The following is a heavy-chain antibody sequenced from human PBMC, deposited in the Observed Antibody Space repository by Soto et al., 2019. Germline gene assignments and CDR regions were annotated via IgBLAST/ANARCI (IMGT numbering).Heavy chain of an antibody. CDR1: GGSISSGDYY. D-gene: IGHD3-22*01. CDR3: AIFINYRLYWYYSSSYLDWYVDL. V-gene: IGHV4-30-4*01. CDR2: IYYSGST. J-gene: IGHJ2*01. Sequence: QVQLQESGPGLVKPSQTLSLTCTVSGGSISSGDYYWSWIRETPGQGLEWIGYIYYSGSTYYNPSLTNRVTISVDTSKNQFDLMLSSATAADATVYDCAIFINYRLYWYYSSSYLDWYVDLWGRGTLVTVSS.